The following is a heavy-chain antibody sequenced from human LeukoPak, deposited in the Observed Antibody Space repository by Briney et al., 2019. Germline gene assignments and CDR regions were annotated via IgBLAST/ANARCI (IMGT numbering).Heavy chain of an antibody. V-gene: IGHV3-48*01. Sequence: GGSLRLSCAASGFTFSSYSMNWVRQAPGKGLEWVSYISSSSSTIYYADSVKGRFTISRDNAKNSLYLQMNSLRAEDTAVHYCAREMCVYQLQDAFDIWGQGTMVTVSS. CDR2: ISSSSSTI. J-gene: IGHJ3*02. CDR3: AREMCVYQLQDAFDI. D-gene: IGHD2-2*01. CDR1: GFTFSSYS.